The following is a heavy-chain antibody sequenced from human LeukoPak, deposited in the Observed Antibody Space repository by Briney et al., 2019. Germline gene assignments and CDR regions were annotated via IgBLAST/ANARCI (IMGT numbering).Heavy chain of an antibody. CDR3: AFEGGDTSRDAYFQH. Sequence: GGSLRLSCAASGFTSSNKATSSVCHAPEKGVEWVSPISGSGGSTYYEDSVRGRFTISRDNSKNTLYLQMNSLRAEDTAVYYCAFEGGDTSRDAYFQHWGQGTLVIVSS. J-gene: IGHJ1*01. D-gene: IGHD6-13*01. CDR2: ISGSGGST. V-gene: IGHV3-23*01. CDR1: GFTSSNKA.